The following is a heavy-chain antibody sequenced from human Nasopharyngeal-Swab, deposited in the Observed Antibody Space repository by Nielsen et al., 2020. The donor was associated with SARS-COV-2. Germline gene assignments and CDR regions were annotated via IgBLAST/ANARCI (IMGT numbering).Heavy chain of an antibody. Sequence: GSLKISCAASGFTFTSYAMTWVRQAPGKGLEWVSSISGGGASEEYADSVKGRFTISRDYSKKMLYLQMNSLRAEDTAVYYCARDPDWYWYAIDSWGQGTLVTVSS. D-gene: IGHD2-8*02. V-gene: IGHV3-23*01. J-gene: IGHJ4*02. CDR2: ISGGGASE. CDR3: ARDPDWYWYAIDS. CDR1: GFTFTSYA.